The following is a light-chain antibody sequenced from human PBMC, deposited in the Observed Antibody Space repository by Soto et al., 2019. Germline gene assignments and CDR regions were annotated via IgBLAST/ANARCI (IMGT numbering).Light chain of an antibody. CDR2: WAS. V-gene: IGKV4-1*01. Sequence: DIVMTQSPDSLAVSLGERATINCKSSQSVLYNSNNKNHLAWYQQKPGQPPKLLIYWASTRESGVPDRFSGSGSGTDITLTISSLQAEDVAVYYCQQYYSTPRTFGQGTKVEIK. CDR1: QSVLYNSNNKNH. J-gene: IGKJ1*01. CDR3: QQYYSTPRT.